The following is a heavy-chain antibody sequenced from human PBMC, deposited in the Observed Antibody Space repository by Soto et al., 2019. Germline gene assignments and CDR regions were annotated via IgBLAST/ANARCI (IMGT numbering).Heavy chain of an antibody. Sequence: QVQLVQSGSEVRWPGTSVKVSCQGSGYTFGDNDINWVRQASGQGLEWMGWVNPNSGNTGYAQKFQGRVIMTRDFFTNTAYMQLTSLTSEDTAVYYCARRARMGKKLWLPFDFWAQGTLVTVSS. CDR1: GYTFGDND. V-gene: IGHV1-8*01. D-gene: IGHD5-18*01. CDR3: ARRARMGKKLWLPFDF. CDR2: VNPNSGNT. J-gene: IGHJ4*02.